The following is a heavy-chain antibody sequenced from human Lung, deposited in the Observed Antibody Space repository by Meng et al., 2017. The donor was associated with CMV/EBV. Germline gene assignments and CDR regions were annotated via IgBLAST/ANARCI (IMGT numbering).Heavy chain of an antibody. CDR1: GVTFRRDW. J-gene: IGHJ4*02. D-gene: IGHD1-26*01. CDR2: IDSDGRDI. Sequence: LPLVGAGECLVQPGGSLRRSCAVSGVTFRRDWMHWVRQAPGKGLEWVSRIDSDGRDITYADSVRGRFTISRDDAKNTLYLQMNSLRVEDTAVYYCARGVAESLGWEMGYWGQGTPVTVSS. V-gene: IGHV3-74*03. CDR3: ARGVAESLGWEMGY.